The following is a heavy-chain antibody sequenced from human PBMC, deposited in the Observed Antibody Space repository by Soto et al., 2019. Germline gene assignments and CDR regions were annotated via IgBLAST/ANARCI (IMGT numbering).Heavy chain of an antibody. V-gene: IGHV3-23*01. J-gene: IGHJ5*02. CDR2: ISGSGGST. D-gene: IGHD2-2*02. Sequence: GSLILSCASSGCPFSSYSMILVRQAPGKGLEWVSAISGSGGSTYYADSVKGRFTISRDNSKNTLYLQMNSLRAEDTAVYYCAQLKLPAAIRNWFDPWGQGTLVTSPQ. CDR3: AQLKLPAAIRNWFDP. CDR1: GCPFSSYS.